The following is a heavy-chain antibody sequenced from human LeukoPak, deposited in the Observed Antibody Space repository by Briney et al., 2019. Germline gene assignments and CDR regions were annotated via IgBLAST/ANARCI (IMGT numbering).Heavy chain of an antibody. CDR2: IYYSGST. CDR3: ARDQNGGMDV. CDR1: GGSISSHY. V-gene: IGHV4-59*11. J-gene: IGHJ6*02. D-gene: IGHD1-1*01. Sequence: PSETLSLTCTVSGGSISSHYWSWIRQPPGKGLEWIGYIYYSGSTNYNPSLKSRVTISVGTSKNQFSLKLSSVTAADTAVYYCARDQNGGMDVWGQGTTVTVSS.